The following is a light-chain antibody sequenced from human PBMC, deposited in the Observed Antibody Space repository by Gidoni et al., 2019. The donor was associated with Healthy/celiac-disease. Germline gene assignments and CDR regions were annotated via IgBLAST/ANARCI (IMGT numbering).Light chain of an antibody. Sequence: QYALTQPRAVSGSPGKTATISCTGTSSDVGGYNYVSWYQQHPGKAPKLMIYDVSKRPSVVPDRFSGSKSGNTASLTISGLQAEDEADYYCCSYAGSYTSYVFGTGPKVTVL. CDR1: SSDVGGYNY. CDR3: CSYAGSYTSYV. V-gene: IGLV2-11*01. J-gene: IGLJ1*01. CDR2: DVS.